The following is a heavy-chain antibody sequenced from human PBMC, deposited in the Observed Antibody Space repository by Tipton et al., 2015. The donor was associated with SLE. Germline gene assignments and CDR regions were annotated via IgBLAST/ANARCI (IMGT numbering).Heavy chain of an antibody. V-gene: IGHV4-31*03. J-gene: IGHJ4*02. D-gene: IGHD1-26*01. Sequence: GLVKPSETLSLTCTVSGGSISSSSYYWGWIRQPPGKGLEWIGYIYYSGSTYYNPSLKSRVTISVDTSKNQFSLKLSSVTAADTAVYYCARGQEGSGCLDYWGQGTLVTVSS. CDR1: GGSISSSSYY. CDR3: ARGQEGSGCLDY. CDR2: IYYSGST.